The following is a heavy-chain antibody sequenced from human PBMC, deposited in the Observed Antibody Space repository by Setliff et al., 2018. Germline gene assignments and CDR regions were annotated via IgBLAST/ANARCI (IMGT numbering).Heavy chain of an antibody. CDR2: MNPNSGNT. CDR3: ARERAGGRGFTFGAIYYYYGMDV. D-gene: IGHD3-16*01. Sequence: ASVKVSCKASGGTFSSYAISWVRQAPGQGLEWMGWMNPNSGNTGYAQKFQGRVTLTTDTSTSTAHMELGSLRSDDTAVYYCARERAGGRGFTFGAIYYYYGMDVWGQGTTVTVSS. V-gene: IGHV1-18*01. CDR1: GGTFSSYA. J-gene: IGHJ6*02.